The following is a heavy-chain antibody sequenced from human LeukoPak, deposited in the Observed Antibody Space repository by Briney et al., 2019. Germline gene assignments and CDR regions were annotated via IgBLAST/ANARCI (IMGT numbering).Heavy chain of an antibody. V-gene: IGHV4-30-2*01. Sequence: SQTLSLTCTVSGGSISSGGYYWSWIRQPPGKGLEWIGYIYHSGSTYYNPSLKSRVTISVDRSKNQFSLKLSSVTAADTAVYYCARQGRSVQRGLLLNWFDPWGQGILVTVSS. D-gene: IGHD2-15*01. CDR1: GGSISSGGYY. CDR2: IYHSGST. CDR3: ARQGRSVQRGLLLNWFDP. J-gene: IGHJ5*02.